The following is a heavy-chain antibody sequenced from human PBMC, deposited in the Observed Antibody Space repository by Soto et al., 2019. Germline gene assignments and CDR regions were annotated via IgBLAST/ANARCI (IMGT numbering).Heavy chain of an antibody. CDR1: GFTFSAYS. Sequence: QEPLVESGGGLVRPGGSLRLSCAASGFTFSAYSMTWMRQAPGKGLEWVSYITSSSDYTNYAGSVKGRFTISRDNAKNSLYLQMNSLRVEDTAVYYCVREYYYGMDVWGQGTTVTVSS. CDR3: VREYYYGMDV. J-gene: IGHJ6*02. CDR2: ITSSSDYT. V-gene: IGHV3-11*05.